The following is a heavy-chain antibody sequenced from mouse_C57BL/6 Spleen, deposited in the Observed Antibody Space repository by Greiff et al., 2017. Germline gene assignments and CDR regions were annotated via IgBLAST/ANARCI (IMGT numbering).Heavy chain of an antibody. CDR1: GYTFTDYY. CDR2: INPNNGGT. V-gene: IGHV1-26*01. CDR3: ATRGCDWYFDV. Sequence: EVQLQQSGPELVKPGASVKISCKASGYTFTDYYMNWVKQSPGQSLEWIGDINPNNGGTSYNQKFKGKATLTVDKSSSTAYMELRSLTSEDSAVYYCATRGCDWYFDVWGTGTTVTVSS. D-gene: IGHD3-3*01. J-gene: IGHJ1*03.